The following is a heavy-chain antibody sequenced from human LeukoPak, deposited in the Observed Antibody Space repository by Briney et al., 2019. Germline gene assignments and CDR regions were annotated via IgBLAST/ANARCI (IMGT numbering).Heavy chain of an antibody. CDR2: ISYDGSNK. Sequence: GRSLRLSCAASGFTFSSYAMHWVRQAPGKGLEWVAVISYDGSNKYYADSVKGRFTISRDNSKNTLYLQMNSLRAEDTAVYYCARNAHVDTAMVILYYYYYYMDVWGKGTTVTVSS. CDR1: GFTFSSYA. V-gene: IGHV3-30*04. J-gene: IGHJ6*03. D-gene: IGHD5-18*01. CDR3: ARNAHVDTAMVILYYYYYYMDV.